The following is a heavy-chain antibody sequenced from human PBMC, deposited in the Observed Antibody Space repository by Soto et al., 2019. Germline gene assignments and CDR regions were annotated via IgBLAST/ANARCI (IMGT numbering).Heavy chain of an antibody. CDR1: GFTFSSYA. CDR3: ARNYGSGSYYISHFDY. V-gene: IGHV3-30-3*01. D-gene: IGHD3-10*01. Sequence: QVQLVESGGGGVQPGRSLRLSCAASGFTFSSYAMHWVRQAPGKGLEWEAVISYDGSNKYYADSVKGRFTISRDNSKNTLYLQMNSLRAEDTAVYYCARNYGSGSYYISHFDYWGQGTLVTVSS. CDR2: ISYDGSNK. J-gene: IGHJ4*02.